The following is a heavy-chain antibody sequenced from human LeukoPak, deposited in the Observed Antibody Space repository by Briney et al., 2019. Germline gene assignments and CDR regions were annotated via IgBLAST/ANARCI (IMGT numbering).Heavy chain of an antibody. D-gene: IGHD3-22*01. V-gene: IGHV4-59*01. CDR1: GGSISSYY. J-gene: IGHJ4*02. CDR2: IYYSGTT. Sequence: SETLSLTCTVSGGSISSYYWSWIRQPPGKGLEWIGYIYYSGTTIYNPSLMSRVTISVDTSKNQFSLKMSSVTAADTAVYYCAREKDYYDSNGMRGYFDYWGQGTLVTVSS. CDR3: AREKDYYDSNGMRGYFDY.